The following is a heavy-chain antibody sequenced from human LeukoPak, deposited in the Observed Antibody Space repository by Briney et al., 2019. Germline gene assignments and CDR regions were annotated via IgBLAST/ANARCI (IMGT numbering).Heavy chain of an antibody. CDR2: ISAYNGNT. CDR3: ARSTSEPTAFDY. J-gene: IGHJ4*02. D-gene: IGHD2-2*01. CDR1: GYTFTSCG. Sequence: ASVKVSCKASGYTFTSCGISCVRQAPGQGLEWMGWISAYNGNTNYAQKLQGRVTMTTDTSTSTAYMELRSLRSDDTAVYYCARSTSEPTAFDYWGQGTLVTVSS. V-gene: IGHV1-18*01.